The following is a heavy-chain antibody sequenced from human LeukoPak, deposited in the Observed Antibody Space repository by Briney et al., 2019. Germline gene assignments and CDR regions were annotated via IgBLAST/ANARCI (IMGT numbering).Heavy chain of an antibody. V-gene: IGHV4-59*12. Sequence: SETLSLTCTVSGGSLSSYYWSWIRQPPEKRLERIVYIYNSGSTNYNPSLKSRVTISVVTSKNQFSLKLSSVTAADTAVYYCAGAIQRYCSSTSCYYDAFDIWGQGTMVTVSS. CDR2: IYNSGST. CDR1: GGSLSSYY. J-gene: IGHJ3*02. D-gene: IGHD2-2*01. CDR3: AGAIQRYCSSTSCYYDAFDI.